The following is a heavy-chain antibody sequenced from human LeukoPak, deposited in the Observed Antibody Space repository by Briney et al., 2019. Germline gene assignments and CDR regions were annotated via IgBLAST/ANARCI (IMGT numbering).Heavy chain of an antibody. Sequence: GGSLRLSCAASGFTFDSYGMSWVRQAPGKGLEWVSGINWNGGSTGYADSMKGRFTISRDNAKNSLYLQMNSLRAEDTALYYCATLLFGELPPSNPWGQGTLVTVSS. V-gene: IGHV3-20*04. D-gene: IGHD3-10*02. CDR2: INWNGGST. J-gene: IGHJ5*02. CDR3: ATLLFGELPPSNP. CDR1: GFTFDSYG.